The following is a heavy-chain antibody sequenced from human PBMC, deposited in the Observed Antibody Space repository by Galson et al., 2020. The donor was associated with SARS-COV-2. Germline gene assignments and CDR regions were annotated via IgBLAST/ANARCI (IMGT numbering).Heavy chain of an antibody. CDR2: ISGSGGST. CDR1: GFTFSSYA. V-gene: IGHV3-23*01. D-gene: IGHD3-9*01. CDR3: AKNAPEYYDILTGYYYYGMDV. J-gene: IGHJ6*02. Sequence: GGSLRLSCAASGFTFSSYAMSWVRQAPGKGLEWVSAISGSGGSTYYADSVKGRFTISRDNSKNTLYLQMNSLRAEDTAVYYCAKNAPEYYDILTGYYYYGMDVWGQGTTVTVSS.